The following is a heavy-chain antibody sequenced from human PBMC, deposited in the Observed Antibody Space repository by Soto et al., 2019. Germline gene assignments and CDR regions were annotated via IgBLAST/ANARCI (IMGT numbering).Heavy chain of an antibody. Sequence: SETLSLTCTVSGGSISSSSYYWGWIRQPPGKGLEWIGSIYYSGSTYYNPSLKSRVTISVDTSKNQFSLKLSSVTAADTAVYYCASPIATEYDFWTPVPRGMDVWGQGTTVTVSS. CDR1: GGSISSSSYY. D-gene: IGHD3-3*01. CDR3: ASPIATEYDFWTPVPRGMDV. V-gene: IGHV4-39*01. J-gene: IGHJ6*02. CDR2: IYYSGST.